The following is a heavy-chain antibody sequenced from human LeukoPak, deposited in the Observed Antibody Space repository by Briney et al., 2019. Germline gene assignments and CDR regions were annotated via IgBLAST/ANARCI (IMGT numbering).Heavy chain of an antibody. CDR3: ARDLRRDGYYYYYYYYMDV. J-gene: IGHJ6*03. CDR1: GGSISSYY. Sequence: PSETLSLTCTVSGGSISSYYWSWIRQPPGKGLEWIGYIYYSGSTNYNPSLKSRVTISVDTSKNQFSLKLSSVTAADTAVYYCARDLRRDGYYYYYYYYMDVWGKGTTVTVSS. CDR2: IYYSGST. V-gene: IGHV4-59*01. D-gene: IGHD5-24*01.